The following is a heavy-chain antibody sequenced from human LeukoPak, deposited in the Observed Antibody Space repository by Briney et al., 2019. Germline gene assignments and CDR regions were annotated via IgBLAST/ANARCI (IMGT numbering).Heavy chain of an antibody. Sequence: SETLSLTCTVSGGSISSYYWSWIRQPPGKGLEWIGYIYYSGSTNYNPSFKSRVTISVDTSKNQFSLKLSSVTAADTAVYYCAREAVEYSSGWYNLFDPWGQGTLVTVSS. CDR1: GGSISSYY. D-gene: IGHD6-19*01. J-gene: IGHJ5*02. V-gene: IGHV4-59*01. CDR2: IYYSGST. CDR3: AREAVEYSSGWYNLFDP.